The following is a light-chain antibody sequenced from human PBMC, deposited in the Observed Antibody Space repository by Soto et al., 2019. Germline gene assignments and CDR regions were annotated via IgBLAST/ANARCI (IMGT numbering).Light chain of an antibody. J-gene: IGKJ2*01. CDR1: QSVSSTY. CDR2: GAS. Sequence: EIVLTQASGTLSLSPGERATLSCMASQSVSSTYLVWYKQKPGQSARLLIYGASSRANSIPDRYSDSGSGTDFTLNISRLEPEDFAVYYCQHYGNSPNPFGQGTKVDIK. CDR3: QHYGNSPNP. V-gene: IGKV3-20*01.